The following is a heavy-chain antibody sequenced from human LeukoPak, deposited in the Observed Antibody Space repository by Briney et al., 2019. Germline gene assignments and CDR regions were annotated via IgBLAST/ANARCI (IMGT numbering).Heavy chain of an antibody. V-gene: IGHV3-21*01. J-gene: IGHJ4*02. CDR3: ATDLGSGYWRRS. D-gene: IGHD3-22*01. CDR1: GFTFSSYS. CDR2: ISGGSSYI. Sequence: GGSLRLSCAASGFTFSSYSMNWVRQAPGKGLEWVSSISGGSSYIYYADSVKGRFTISRDNAKNSLYLQMNSLRAEDTAVYYCATDLGSGYWRRSWGQGTLVTVSS.